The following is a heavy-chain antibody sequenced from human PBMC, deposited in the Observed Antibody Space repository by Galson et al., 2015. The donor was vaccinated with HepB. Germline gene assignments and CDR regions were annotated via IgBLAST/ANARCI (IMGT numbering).Heavy chain of an antibody. D-gene: IGHD6-19*01. Sequence: SLRLSCAASGLTLSSYTMSWVRQSPGRGLQWVSYLSTNGATTYYNDSVKGRFTVARDNARKTVSLQMSSLTADDTAIYYCARVHPEYTSGWYRQALYYFDSWGQGTLVAVSS. CDR3: ARVHPEYTSGWYRQALYYFDS. V-gene: IGHV3-11*01. J-gene: IGHJ4*02. CDR1: GLTLSSYT. CDR2: LSTNGATT.